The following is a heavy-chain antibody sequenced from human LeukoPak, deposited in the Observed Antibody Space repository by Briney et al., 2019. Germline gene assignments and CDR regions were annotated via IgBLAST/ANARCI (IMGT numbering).Heavy chain of an antibody. J-gene: IGHJ4*02. CDR2: INHSGST. Sequence: SETLSLTCAVYGGSFSGYYWSWIRQPPGKALEWIGEINHSGSTNYNPSLKSRVTISVDTSKNQFSLKLSSVTAADTAVYYCARVTASIAAGGFDYWGQGTLVTVSA. CDR3: ARVTASIAAGGFDY. CDR1: GGSFSGYY. V-gene: IGHV4-34*01. D-gene: IGHD6-13*01.